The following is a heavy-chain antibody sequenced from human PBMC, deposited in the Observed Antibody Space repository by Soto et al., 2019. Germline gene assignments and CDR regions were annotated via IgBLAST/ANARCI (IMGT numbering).Heavy chain of an antibody. CDR3: ARGVTMVRGVNQTPYFDY. V-gene: IGHV4-31*03. J-gene: IGHJ4*02. Sequence: QVQLQESGPGLVKPSQTLSLTCTVSGGSISSGGYYWSWIRQHPGKGLEWIGYIYYSGSTYYNPSLKSRVTISVETSKNPVSLKPSSVTAADTAVYYCARGVTMVRGVNQTPYFDYWGQGTLVTVSS. D-gene: IGHD3-10*01. CDR2: IYYSGST. CDR1: GGSISSGGYY.